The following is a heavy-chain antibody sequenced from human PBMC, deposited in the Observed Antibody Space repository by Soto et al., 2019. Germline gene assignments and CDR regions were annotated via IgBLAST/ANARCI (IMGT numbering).Heavy chain of an antibody. CDR1: GYTFTSYG. V-gene: IGHV1-18*01. CDR2: ISAYNGNT. CDR3: ARGAAYCGGDCYNNYGMEV. D-gene: IGHD2-21*02. Sequence: WASVKVSCKASGYTFTSYGISWVRQAPGQGLEWMGWISAYNGNTNYAQKLQGRVTMTTDTSTSTAYMELRSLRSDDTAVYYCARGAAYCGGDCYNNYGMEVWRQGTTVSVSS. J-gene: IGHJ6*01.